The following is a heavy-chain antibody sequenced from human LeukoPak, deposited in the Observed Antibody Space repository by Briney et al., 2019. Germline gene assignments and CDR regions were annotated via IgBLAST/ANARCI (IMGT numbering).Heavy chain of an antibody. CDR2: IYYSGST. J-gene: IGHJ4*02. D-gene: IGHD3-22*01. CDR3: ARVGYYDSSGYYDED. Sequence: SETLSLTCTVSGGSISSSSYYWGWVRQPPGKGLEWIGYIYYSGSTYYNPSLKSRVTISVDTSKNQFSLKLSSVTAADTAVYYCARVGYYDSSGYYDEDWGQGTLVTVSS. CDR1: GGSISSSSYY. V-gene: IGHV4-30-4*08.